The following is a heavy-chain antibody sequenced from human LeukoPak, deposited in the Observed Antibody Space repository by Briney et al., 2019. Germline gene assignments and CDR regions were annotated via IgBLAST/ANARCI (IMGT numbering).Heavy chain of an antibody. D-gene: IGHD6-19*01. J-gene: IGHJ4*02. CDR1: GFTFPSYE. V-gene: IGHV3-48*03. CDR2: ISSSGNTV. Sequence: GGSLRLSCAASGFTFPSYEMNWVRQAPGKGLEWVSYISSSGNTVYYADSVRGRFTISRDNAKNTLYLQMNSLRAEDTAVYYCARAVPFTIAVAGTYYFDYWGQGTLVSVSS. CDR3: ARAVPFTIAVAGTYYFDY.